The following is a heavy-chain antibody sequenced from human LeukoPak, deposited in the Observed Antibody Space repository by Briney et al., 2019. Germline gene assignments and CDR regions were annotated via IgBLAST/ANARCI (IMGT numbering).Heavy chain of an antibody. CDR2: INHSGST. J-gene: IGHJ2*01. CDR1: GGSISGYY. Sequence: SETLSLTCTVSGGSISGYYWSWIRQPPGKGLEWIGEINHSGSTNYNPSLKSRVTISVDTSKNQFSLKLSSVTAADTAVYYCARTTAFWYFDLWGRGTLVTVSS. V-gene: IGHV4-34*01. D-gene: IGHD4-17*01. CDR3: ARTTAFWYFDL.